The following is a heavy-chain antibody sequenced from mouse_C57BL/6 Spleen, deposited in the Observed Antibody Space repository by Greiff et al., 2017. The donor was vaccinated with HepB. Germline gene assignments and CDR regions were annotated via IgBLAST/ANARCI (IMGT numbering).Heavy chain of an antibody. CDR1: GYAFSSYW. J-gene: IGHJ2*01. V-gene: IGHV1-80*01. D-gene: IGHD1-1*01. CDR3: ARSPNYYGTSYYFDY. Sequence: VQLQQSGAELVKPGASVKISCKASGYAFSSYWMNWVKQRPGKGLEWIGQIYPGDGDTNYNGKCKGKATLTADKSSSTAYMQLSSLTSEDSAVYFCARSPNYYGTSYYFDYWGQGTTLTVSS. CDR2: IYPGDGDT.